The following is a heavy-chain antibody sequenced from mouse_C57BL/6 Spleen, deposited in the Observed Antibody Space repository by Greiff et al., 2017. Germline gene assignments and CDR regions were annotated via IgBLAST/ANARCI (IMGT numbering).Heavy chain of an antibody. D-gene: IGHD1-1*01. CDR1: GYTFPDYY. V-gene: IGHV1-76*01. J-gene: IGHJ4*01. CDR2: IYPGSGNT. Sequence: VQLQQSGAELVRPGASVKLSCKASGYTFPDYYINWVKQRPGQGLEWIARIYPGSGNTYYNEKFKGKATLTAEKSSSTAYMQLSSLTSADSAVYFCAREDLDGSPYAMDYWGQGTSVTVSS. CDR3: AREDLDGSPYAMDY.